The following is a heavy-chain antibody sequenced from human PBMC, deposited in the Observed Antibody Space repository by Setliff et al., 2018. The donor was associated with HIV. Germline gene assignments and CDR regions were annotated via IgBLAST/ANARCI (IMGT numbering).Heavy chain of an antibody. D-gene: IGHD3-22*01. CDR3: ARFAYYSDSGGYYHH. CDR1: GGSISSGSYY. CDR2: IYTSGST. J-gene: IGHJ4*02. V-gene: IGHV4-61*09. Sequence: TLSLTCSVSGGSISSGSYYWSWIRQPAGKGLEWIGHIYTSGSTNYNPSLKSRVTMSVDTSKNQFSLKPSSVTAADTAVYYCARFAYYSDSGGYYHHWGQGALVTVSS.